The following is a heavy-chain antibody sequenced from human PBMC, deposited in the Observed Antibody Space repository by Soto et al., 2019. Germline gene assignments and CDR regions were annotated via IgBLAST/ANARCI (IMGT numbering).Heavy chain of an antibody. CDR3: AKDRTSGATPGDAFDI. V-gene: IGHV3-23*01. Sequence: GGSLRLSCAASGFTFTSYAMSWVRQAPGKGLEWVSAISGRGGSTYYADSVKGRFTISRDNSKNTLYLQMNSLRAEDTAVYYCAKDRTSGATPGDAFDIWGQATTVPVSS. CDR2: ISGRGGST. D-gene: IGHD3-3*01. J-gene: IGHJ3*02. CDR1: GFTFTSYA.